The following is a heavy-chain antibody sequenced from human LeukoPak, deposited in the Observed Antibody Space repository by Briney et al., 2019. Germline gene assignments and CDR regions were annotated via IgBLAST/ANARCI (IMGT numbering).Heavy chain of an antibody. CDR2: IIPIFGTA. V-gene: IGHV1-69*01. D-gene: IGHD5-18*01. J-gene: IGHJ4*02. CDR3: ARGIDVDTAMVTTGYYFDY. CDR1: GGTFSSYA. Sequence: SSVKVSCKASGGTFSSYAISWVRQAPGQGLEWMGGIIPIFGTANYAQKFQGRVTITADESTSTAYMELSRLRSEDTAVYYCARGIDVDTAMVTTGYYFDYWGQGTLVTVSS.